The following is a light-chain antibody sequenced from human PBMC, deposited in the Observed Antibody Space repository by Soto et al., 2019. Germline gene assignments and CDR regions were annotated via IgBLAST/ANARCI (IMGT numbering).Light chain of an antibody. J-gene: IGKJ3*01. CDR1: QSVSSY. V-gene: IGKV3-11*01. Sequence: EIVLTQSPATLSLSPGERATLSCRASQSVSSYLAWYQQKPGQAPRLLIYDASNRATGIPARFSGSGSGTDFTLTISSLEPEDFAVYYCQQRSVFGPGTKADIK. CDR2: DAS. CDR3: QQRSV.